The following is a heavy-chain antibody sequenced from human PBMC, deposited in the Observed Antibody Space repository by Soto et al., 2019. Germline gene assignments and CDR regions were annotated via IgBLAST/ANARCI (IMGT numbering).Heavy chain of an antibody. J-gene: IGHJ6*04. CDR2: ISAYSGDR. CDR1: GYTVTTYG. D-gene: IGHD2-15*01. Sequence: ASVKVSCKASGYTVTTYGVSWVRQAPGQGPEWMGWISAYSGDRKYAHRFQGRVTMTADTSTTTAYMELRSLRSDDTADYYCARDRSDQWTHSDSGHFYSYGTDVWGKGTTVTVSS. V-gene: IGHV1-18*01. CDR3: ARDRSDQWTHSDSGHFYSYGTDV.